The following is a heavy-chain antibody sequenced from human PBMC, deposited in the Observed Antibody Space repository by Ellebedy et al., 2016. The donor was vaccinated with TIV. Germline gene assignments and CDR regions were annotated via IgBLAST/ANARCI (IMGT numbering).Heavy chain of an antibody. CDR2: IYTSGST. Sequence: SETLSLXCTVSGGSISSYYWSWIRQPAGKGPEWIGRIYTSGSTNYNPSLKSRVTMSVDTSKNQFSLKLSSVTAADTAVYYCARDQYSYGYDGYYYYMDVWGKGTTVTVSS. CDR3: ARDQYSYGYDGYYYYMDV. CDR1: GGSISSYY. V-gene: IGHV4-4*07. D-gene: IGHD5-18*01. J-gene: IGHJ6*03.